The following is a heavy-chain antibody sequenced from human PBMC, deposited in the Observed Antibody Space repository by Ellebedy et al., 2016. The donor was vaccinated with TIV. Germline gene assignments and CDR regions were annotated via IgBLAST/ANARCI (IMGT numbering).Heavy chain of an antibody. CDR3: AKPMGPGGRFDAFDI. CDR2: ITGIGTST. V-gene: IGHV3-23*01. CDR1: GFTFSNYA. Sequence: GGSLRLSXAASGFTFSNYAMSWVRQAPGKGLEWVSAITGIGTSTSYADSVKGRFTISRDNSKNTLSLQMNSLRADDTAIYYCAKPMGPGGRFDAFDIWGQGTLVTVSS. J-gene: IGHJ3*02. D-gene: IGHD3-16*01.